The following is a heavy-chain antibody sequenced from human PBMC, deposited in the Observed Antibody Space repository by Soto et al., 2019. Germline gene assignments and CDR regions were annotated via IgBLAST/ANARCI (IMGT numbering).Heavy chain of an antibody. D-gene: IGHD2-2*02. J-gene: IGHJ5*02. CDR3: VKERPAGEYPSNWFDP. Sequence: GGSLRLSCGASGFLFRGYGMHWVRQAPGKGLEWVAVISFDGTYKYYADSVKGRFTISRDNSKNTLYLQMDSLRAEDTAVYYCVKERPAGEYPSNWFDPWGQGTLVTVSS. V-gene: IGHV3-30*18. CDR2: ISFDGTYK. CDR1: GFLFRGYG.